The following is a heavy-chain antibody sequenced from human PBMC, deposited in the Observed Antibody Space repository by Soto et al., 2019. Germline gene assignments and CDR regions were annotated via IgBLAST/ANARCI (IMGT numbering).Heavy chain of an antibody. J-gene: IGHJ3*02. D-gene: IGHD6-6*01. CDR3: ARGDSSSSADAFDI. CDR1: GFTFSSYG. Sequence: GGSLRLSCAASGFTFSSYGMHWVRQAPGKGLEWVAVIWYDGSNKYYADSVKGRFTISRDNSKNTLYLQMNSLRAEDTAVYYCARGDSSSSADAFDIWGHGTMVTVSS. V-gene: IGHV3-33*01. CDR2: IWYDGSNK.